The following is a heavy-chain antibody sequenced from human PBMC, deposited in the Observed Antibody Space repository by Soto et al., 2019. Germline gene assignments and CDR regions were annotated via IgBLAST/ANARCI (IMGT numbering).Heavy chain of an antibody. CDR2: ISYDGSNK. CDR1: GFTFSSYG. V-gene: IGHV3-30*03. Sequence: GGSLRLSCAASGFTFSSYGMHWVRQAPGKGLEWVAVISYDGSNKYYADSVKGRFTISRDNSKNTLYLQMNSLRAEDTAVYYCCLEVEMAFDYWGQGTLVTVSS. CDR3: CLEVEMAFDY. J-gene: IGHJ4*02. D-gene: IGHD3-3*01.